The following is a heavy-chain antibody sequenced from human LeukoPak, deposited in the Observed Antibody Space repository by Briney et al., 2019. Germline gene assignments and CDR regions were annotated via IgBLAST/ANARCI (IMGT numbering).Heavy chain of an antibody. CDR2: IYPGDSDT. D-gene: IGHD3-22*01. Sequence: GESLKISCKGSGYSFTSYWIGWVRQMPGKGLEWMGIIYPGDSDTRYSPSFQGQVTISADKSISTACLQWSSLKASDTAMYYCARQVTMIVNHDAFDIWGQGTMVTVSS. J-gene: IGHJ3*02. CDR1: GYSFTSYW. V-gene: IGHV5-51*01. CDR3: ARQVTMIVNHDAFDI.